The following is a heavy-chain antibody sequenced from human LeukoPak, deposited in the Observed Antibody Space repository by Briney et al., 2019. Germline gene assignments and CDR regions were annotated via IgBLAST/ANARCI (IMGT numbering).Heavy chain of an antibody. D-gene: IGHD3-22*01. Sequence: AAVKVSCKASGYTFTSYGISWVRQAPGQGLEWMGWISVYNGNTNYAQKLQGRVTMTTDTSTSTAYMELRSLRSDDTAVYYCARVTNYDSSGYYYYFDYWGQGTLVTVSS. CDR3: ARVTNYDSSGYYYYFDY. CDR2: ISVYNGNT. V-gene: IGHV1-18*01. J-gene: IGHJ4*02. CDR1: GYTFTSYG.